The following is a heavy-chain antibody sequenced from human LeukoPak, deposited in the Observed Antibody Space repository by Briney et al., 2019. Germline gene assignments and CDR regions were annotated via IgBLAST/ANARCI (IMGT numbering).Heavy chain of an antibody. CDR3: AKAGYCSGGSCYPDAFDI. V-gene: IGHV3-30*02. CDR2: IRYDGSNK. CDR1: GFTFSSYG. D-gene: IGHD2-15*01. J-gene: IGHJ3*02. Sequence: GGSLRLSCAASGFTFSSYGMHWVRQAPGKGLEWVAFIRYDGSNKYYADSVKGRFTISRDNSKNTLYLQMNGLRAEDTAVYYCAKAGYCSGGSCYPDAFDIWGQGTMVTVSS.